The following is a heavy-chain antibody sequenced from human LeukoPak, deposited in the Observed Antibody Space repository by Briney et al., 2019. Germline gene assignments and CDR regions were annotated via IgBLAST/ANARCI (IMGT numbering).Heavy chain of an antibody. CDR2: IFPSDSDT. CDR3: ASLIYGGNSALN. J-gene: IGHJ4*02. CDR1: GYNFTNYW. Sequence: GESLKISCKGSGYNFTNYWIGWVRQMPGKGLEWMGIIFPSDSDTRYSPSFQGQVTISADKSISTAYLQWSSLRASDTAMYYCASLIYGGNSALNWGQGTLVTVSS. V-gene: IGHV5-51*01. D-gene: IGHD4-23*01.